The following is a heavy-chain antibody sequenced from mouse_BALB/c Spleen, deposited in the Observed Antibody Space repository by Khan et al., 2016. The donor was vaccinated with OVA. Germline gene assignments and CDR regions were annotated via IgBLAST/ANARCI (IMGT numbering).Heavy chain of an antibody. CDR3: ARGSAY. Sequence: VQLKESGPGLVKPSQPLSITCTVTGYSITSDYAWNWIRQFPGNRLEWMAYITYSGLTSYNPSIKSRISITRDTSKKQFFLQLNSVTTEDTATSCCARGSAYWGQGTLVTVS. J-gene: IGHJ3*01. CDR1: GYSITSDYA. CDR2: ITYSGLT. V-gene: IGHV3-2*02. D-gene: IGHD1-1*01.